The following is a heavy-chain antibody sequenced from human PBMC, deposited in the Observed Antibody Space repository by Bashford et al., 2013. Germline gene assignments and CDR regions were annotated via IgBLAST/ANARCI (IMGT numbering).Heavy chain of an antibody. CDR1: GFTFSDYG. Sequence: GSLRLSCSASGFTFSDYGMHWARQTPGKGLEWVALIWNDGSKQFYGDAVKGRFTASRDNSKNTLYLDMNSLRVEDTAVYYCARDLAFRSLYEWNDIALEYWGQGILVTVSS. J-gene: IGHJ4*02. CDR3: ARDLAFRSLYEWNDIALEY. CDR2: IWNDGSKQ. D-gene: IGHD1-1*01. V-gene: IGHV3-33*01.